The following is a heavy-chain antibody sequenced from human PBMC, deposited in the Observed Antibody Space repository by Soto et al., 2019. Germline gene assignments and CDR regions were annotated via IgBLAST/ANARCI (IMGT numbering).Heavy chain of an antibody. CDR2: IIPIFGTA. CDR1: GGTFSSYA. Sequence: SVKVSCKASGGTFSSYAISWVRQAPRQGLEWMGGIIPIFGTANYAQKFQGRVTITADESTSTAYMELSSLRSEDTAVYYCARDRPRYSGYPWGIYYYYGMDVWGQGTTVTVSS. D-gene: IGHD5-12*01. J-gene: IGHJ6*02. CDR3: ARDRPRYSGYPWGIYYYYGMDV. V-gene: IGHV1-69*13.